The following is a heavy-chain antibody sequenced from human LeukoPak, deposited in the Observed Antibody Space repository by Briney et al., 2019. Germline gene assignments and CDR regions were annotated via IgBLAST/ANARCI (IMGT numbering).Heavy chain of an antibody. CDR2: IYHSGST. D-gene: IGHD6-6*01. Sequence: SETLSLTCTVSGGPINKSIYYWAWIRQPPGQGLEWIGGIYHSGSTYYSPSLKSRVTISVDPSRNQFSLKMNSVTAADTGVYYCARQDSSLDNWFDPWGLGTLVSVSS. V-gene: IGHV4-39*01. CDR1: GGPINKSIYY. J-gene: IGHJ5*02. CDR3: ARQDSSLDNWFDP.